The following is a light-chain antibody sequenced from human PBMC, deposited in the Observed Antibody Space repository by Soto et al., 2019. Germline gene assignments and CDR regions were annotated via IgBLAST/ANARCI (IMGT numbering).Light chain of an antibody. Sequence: EIVLTQSPATLSLAPGERVTLSCRASQSVGDYLGWYQQKPGQAPRLLIYDASQRATGVPARFSASGSGTDFTLTISSLDPEDFAIHYCQQREDWPRAFGGGTKVEFK. CDR2: DAS. V-gene: IGKV3-11*01. J-gene: IGKJ4*01. CDR1: QSVGDY. CDR3: QQREDWPRA.